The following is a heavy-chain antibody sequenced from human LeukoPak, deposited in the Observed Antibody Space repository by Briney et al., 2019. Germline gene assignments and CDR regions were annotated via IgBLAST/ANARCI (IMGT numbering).Heavy chain of an antibody. Sequence: GGSLRLSCAASGFTVSTNYMSWVRQAPGKGLAWVSVIYSGGSTYYADSVTGRFTISRDNSKNTLYLQINSLRAEDTAVYYCARAGIAAAGTYYYYAMDVWGQGTTVTVSS. J-gene: IGHJ6*02. V-gene: IGHV3-66*01. D-gene: IGHD6-13*01. CDR2: IYSGGST. CDR3: ARAGIAAAGTYYYYAMDV. CDR1: GFTVSTNY.